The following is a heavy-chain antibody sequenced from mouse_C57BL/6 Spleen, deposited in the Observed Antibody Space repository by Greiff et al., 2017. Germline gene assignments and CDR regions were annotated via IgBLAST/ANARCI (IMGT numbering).Heavy chain of an antibody. Sequence: VQLQQPGAELVKPGASVKLSCKASGYTFTSYWMHWVKQRPGRGLEWIGRIDPNSGGTKYNEKFKSKATLTVDKPSSTAYMQLSSLTSEDSAVYYGARGSCGSSWYFDVWGTGTTGTVSS. V-gene: IGHV1-72*01. D-gene: IGHD1-1*01. CDR2: IDPNSGGT. CDR1: GYTFTSYW. J-gene: IGHJ1*03. CDR3: ARGSCGSSWYFDV.